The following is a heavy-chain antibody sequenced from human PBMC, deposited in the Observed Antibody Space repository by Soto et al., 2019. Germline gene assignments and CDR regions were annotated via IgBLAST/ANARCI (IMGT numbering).Heavy chain of an antibody. CDR3: VRVLIGGWYSNYYYGMDV. J-gene: IGHJ6*02. CDR2: ISAYNGNT. CDR1: GYTFTSYG. D-gene: IGHD6-19*01. Sequence: QVQLVQSGAEVKKPGASVKVSCKASGYTFTSYGISWVRQAPGQGLEWMGWISAYNGNTNYAQKLQGRVTMTTDTSTSTAYMELRSLRSDDTAVYYCVRVLIGGWYSNYYYGMDVWGQGTTVTVSS. V-gene: IGHV1-18*01.